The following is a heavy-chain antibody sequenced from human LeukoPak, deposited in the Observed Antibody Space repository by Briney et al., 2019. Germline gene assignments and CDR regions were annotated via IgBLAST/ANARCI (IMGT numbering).Heavy chain of an antibody. J-gene: IGHJ5*02. CDR3: ARDNYRGVTRFDP. Sequence: PSETLSLTCTVSGGSISRSSYYWGWIRQPPGKGLEWIGSIYYSGSTYYNPSLKSRVTISVDTSKNQFSLKLNSVTTADTAVYYCARDNYRGVTRFDPWGQGTLVTVSS. CDR2: IYYSGST. V-gene: IGHV4-39*07. D-gene: IGHD3-10*01. CDR1: GGSISRSSYY.